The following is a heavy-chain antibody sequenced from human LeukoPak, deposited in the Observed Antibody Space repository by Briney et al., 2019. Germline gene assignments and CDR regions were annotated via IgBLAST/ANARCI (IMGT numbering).Heavy chain of an antibody. D-gene: IGHD3-16*01. CDR2: ISYDGSNK. CDR3: ARDYASLIDY. CDR1: GFTFSSYA. J-gene: IGHJ4*02. V-gene: IGHV3-30-3*01. Sequence: GRSLRLCCAASGFTFSSYAMHWVRQAPGKGLEWVAVISYDGSNKYYADSVKGRFTISRDNSKNTLYLQMNSLRAEDTAVYYCARDYASLIDYWGQGTLVTVSS.